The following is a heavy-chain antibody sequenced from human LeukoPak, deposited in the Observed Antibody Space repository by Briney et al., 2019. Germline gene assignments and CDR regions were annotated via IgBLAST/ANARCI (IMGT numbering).Heavy chain of an antibody. D-gene: IGHD4-17*01. Sequence: GGSLRLSCAASGFTFSDYYMTWIRHAPGKGLEWISYISSSGSTIHYADSVKGRFTISRDNAKNSLYLQMNSLRAEDTAVYYCARVTVTNYYYGMDVWGQGTTVTVSS. V-gene: IGHV3-11*01. CDR1: GFTFSDYY. CDR2: ISSSGSTI. CDR3: ARVTVTNYYYGMDV. J-gene: IGHJ6*02.